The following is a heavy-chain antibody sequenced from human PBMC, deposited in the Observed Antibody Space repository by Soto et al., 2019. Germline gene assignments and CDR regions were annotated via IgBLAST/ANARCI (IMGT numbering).Heavy chain of an antibody. D-gene: IGHD6-13*01. V-gene: IGHV5-51*01. Sequence: PGESLKISCKGSGYSFTSYWIGWVRQMPGKGLEWMGIIYPGDSDTRYSPSFQGQVTISADKSISTAYLRWSSLKASDTAMYYCARHSRGSSWYAVTYNYYGMDVWGQGTTVTVSS. CDR1: GYSFTSYW. CDR2: IYPGDSDT. J-gene: IGHJ6*02. CDR3: ARHSRGSSWYAVTYNYYGMDV.